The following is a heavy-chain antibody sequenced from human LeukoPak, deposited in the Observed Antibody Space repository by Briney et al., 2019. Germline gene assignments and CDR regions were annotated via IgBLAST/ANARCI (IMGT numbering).Heavy chain of an antibody. D-gene: IGHD5-18*01. V-gene: IGHV3-21*01. CDR3: ARDRGYSYGYIRDY. CDR1: GFTFSSYH. J-gene: IGHJ4*02. Sequence: GGSLRLSCEVSGFTFSSYHMNWVRQAPGKGLEWVSSIGSSGSYIYYADSLTGRFTISRDNAKNSLYLQMNSLRAEDTAVYYCARDRGYSYGYIRDYWGQGTLVTVSS. CDR2: IGSSGSYI.